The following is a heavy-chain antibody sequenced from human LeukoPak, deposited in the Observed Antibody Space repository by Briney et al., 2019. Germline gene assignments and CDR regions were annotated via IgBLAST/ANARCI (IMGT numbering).Heavy chain of an antibody. J-gene: IGHJ3*02. CDR3: ASYRSSGSAFDI. V-gene: IGHV4-59*01. D-gene: IGHD3-16*02. CDR1: GGSISSYY. Sequence: PSETLSLTCTVSGGSISSYYWSWIRQPPGKGLEWIGYISYSGSTNFNPSLKSRVTLSVDTSKNQFSLKLSSVTAADTAVYYCASYRSSGSAFDIWGQGTMVTVSS. CDR2: ISYSGST.